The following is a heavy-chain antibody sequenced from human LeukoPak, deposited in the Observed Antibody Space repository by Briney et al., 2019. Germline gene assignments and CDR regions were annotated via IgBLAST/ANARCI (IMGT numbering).Heavy chain of an antibody. J-gene: IGHJ4*02. CDR1: GFTFSSYW. Sequence: GGSLRLSCAASGFTFSSYWMHWVRQAPGKGLVWVSRINSDGSSTSYADSVKGRFTISRDNAKNTLYLQMNSLRAEDTAVYYCAKEYYYDSSGYTFDYWGQGTLVTVSS. D-gene: IGHD3-22*01. CDR3: AKEYYYDSSGYTFDY. V-gene: IGHV3-74*01. CDR2: INSDGSST.